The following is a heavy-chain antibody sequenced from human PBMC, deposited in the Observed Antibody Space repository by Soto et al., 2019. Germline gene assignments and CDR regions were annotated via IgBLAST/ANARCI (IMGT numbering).Heavy chain of an antibody. CDR2: IFSGGST. CDR3: ARDLGRGYTYGDWDY. Sequence: GGSLRLSCAASGFIVSSNYLNWVRQAPGKGLEWLSVIFSGGSTYYADSVKGRFTISRDISKNTLYLQMNSLRAEDTAVYYCARDLGRGYTYGDWDYWGRGTLVTVSS. CDR1: GFIVSSNY. V-gene: IGHV3-66*01. D-gene: IGHD5-18*01. J-gene: IGHJ4*02.